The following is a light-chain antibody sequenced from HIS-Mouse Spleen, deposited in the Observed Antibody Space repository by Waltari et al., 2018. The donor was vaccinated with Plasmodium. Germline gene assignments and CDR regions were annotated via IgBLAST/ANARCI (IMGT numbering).Light chain of an antibody. V-gene: IGLV2-23*03. CDR3: CSYAGSSTFVV. Sequence: QSALTQPASVSGSPGQSITISCPGTSSDVGRYNLVSWYQQHQGKAPKLMIYEGSKRPSGVSNRFSGSKSGNTASLTISGLQAEDEADYYCCSYAGSSTFVVFGGGTKLTVL. CDR1: SSDVGRYNL. CDR2: EGS. J-gene: IGLJ2*01.